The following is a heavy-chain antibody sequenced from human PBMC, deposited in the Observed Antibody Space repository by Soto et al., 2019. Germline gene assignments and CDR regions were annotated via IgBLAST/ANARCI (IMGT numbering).Heavy chain of an antibody. Sequence: SETLSLTCTVSGGSLSISDFFWGWVRQPPGKGLEWIGIKYYTGSAYYNPSLKSRVAISVDTSTNQFSLKLTSVSAADTAVFYCVRQVGLGKWNLDLWGRGTLVT. V-gene: IGHV4-39*01. CDR2: KYYTGSA. J-gene: IGHJ2*01. D-gene: IGHD3-10*01. CDR3: VRQVGLGKWNLDL. CDR1: GGSLSISDFF.